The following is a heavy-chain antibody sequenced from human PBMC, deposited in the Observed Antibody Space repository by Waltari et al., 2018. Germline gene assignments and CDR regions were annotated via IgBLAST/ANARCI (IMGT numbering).Heavy chain of an antibody. J-gene: IGHJ4*02. V-gene: IGHV3-23*01. CDR2: ISGSGART. CDR3: AKLTYSGYERKPHFDF. CDR1: GFTFSSYA. Sequence: EVQLLESGGGLVQPGGSLRLSCAASGFTFSSYAMSGVRQPPGKGLEWCSPISGSGARTYYADSVKGRFTISRDNSKNTLYLQMNSLRAEDTAVYYCAKLTYSGYERKPHFDFWGQGTLVTVSS. D-gene: IGHD5-12*01.